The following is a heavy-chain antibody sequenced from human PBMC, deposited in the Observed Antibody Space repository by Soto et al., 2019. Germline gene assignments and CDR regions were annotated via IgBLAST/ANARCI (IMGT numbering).Heavy chain of an antibody. CDR1: GFTFNFAW. Sequence: EGQLVESGGGFVKPGGSLRLSCAGSGFTFNFAWLNWVRQAPGKGLEWVGRIKAKDDGGTTDVAAPVTGRFTISRDDSKNTLYLQMHSPKTEDTAVYYCTTTFGDNDDAAFDIWGQGTRVTVSS. J-gene: IGHJ3*02. D-gene: IGHD4-17*01. CDR2: IKAKDDGGTT. CDR3: TTTFGDNDDAAFDI. V-gene: IGHV3-15*07.